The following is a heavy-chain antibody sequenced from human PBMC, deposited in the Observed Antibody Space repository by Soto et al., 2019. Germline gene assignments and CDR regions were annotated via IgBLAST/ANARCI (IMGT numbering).Heavy chain of an antibody. J-gene: IGHJ4*02. CDR2: IIPIFGTA. Sequence: SVKVSCKASGGTFSSYAISWVRQAPGQGLEWMGGIIPIFGTANYAQKFQGRVTITADESTSTAYMELSSLRSEDTAVYYCARDRAYGDYVFDYWGQGTLVTVSS. V-gene: IGHV1-69*13. D-gene: IGHD4-17*01. CDR1: GGTFSSYA. CDR3: ARDRAYGDYVFDY.